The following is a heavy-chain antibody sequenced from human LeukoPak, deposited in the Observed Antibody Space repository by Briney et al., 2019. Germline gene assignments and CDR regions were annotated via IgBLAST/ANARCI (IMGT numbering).Heavy chain of an antibody. CDR3: ARGHKVGAGDV. D-gene: IGHD1-26*01. CDR1: GFTFSSYA. CDR2: ISYDGSNK. J-gene: IGHJ6*02. Sequence: GRSLRLSCAASGFTFSSYAMHWVRQAPGKGLEWVAVISYDGSNKYYADSVKGRFTISRDNSKNTLYLQMNSLRAEDTAVYYCARGHKVGAGDVWGQGTTVTVSS. V-gene: IGHV3-30-3*01.